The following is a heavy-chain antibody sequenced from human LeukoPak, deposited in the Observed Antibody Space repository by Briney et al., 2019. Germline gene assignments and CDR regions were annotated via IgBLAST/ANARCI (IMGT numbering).Heavy chain of an antibody. CDR1: GFTFSNYN. J-gene: IGHJ4*02. Sequence: PGGSLRLSCAASGFTFSNYNMNWVRQAAGKGLEWVSSISSTSTYINYADSVKGRFTISRDNAKKSLYLQMNSLRAEDTAFYYCARVGYSSGWRAPDFDYWGQGTLVTVSS. CDR2: ISSTSTYI. D-gene: IGHD6-19*01. CDR3: ARVGYSSGWRAPDFDY. V-gene: IGHV3-21*01.